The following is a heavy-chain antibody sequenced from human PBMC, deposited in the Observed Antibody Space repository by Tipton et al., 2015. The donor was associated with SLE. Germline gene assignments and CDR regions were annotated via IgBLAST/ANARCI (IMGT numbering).Heavy chain of an antibody. V-gene: IGHV4-34*01. Sequence: GLVKPSETLSLTCAVYGGSFSGYYWSWIRQPPGKGLEWIGEINHSGSTNYNPSLKSRVTISVDTSKNQFSLKLGSVTAADTAVYYCARVPDTMVRGRHAFDIWGQGTMVTVSS. J-gene: IGHJ3*02. CDR2: INHSGST. CDR3: ARVPDTMVRGRHAFDI. D-gene: IGHD3-10*01. CDR1: GGSFSGYY.